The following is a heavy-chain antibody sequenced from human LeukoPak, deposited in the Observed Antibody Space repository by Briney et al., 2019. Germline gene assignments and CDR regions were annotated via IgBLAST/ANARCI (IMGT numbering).Heavy chain of an antibody. CDR2: ISSSSSYI. V-gene: IGHV3-21*01. CDR1: GFTFSTFA. Sequence: GGSLRLSCAASGFTFSTFAMIWVRQPPGKGLEWVSSISSSSSYIYYADSVKGRFTISRDNAKNSLYLQMNSLRAEDTAVYYCASRLGASYYYYYYMDVWGKGTTVTVSS. D-gene: IGHD3-10*01. J-gene: IGHJ6*03. CDR3: ASRLGASYYYYYYMDV.